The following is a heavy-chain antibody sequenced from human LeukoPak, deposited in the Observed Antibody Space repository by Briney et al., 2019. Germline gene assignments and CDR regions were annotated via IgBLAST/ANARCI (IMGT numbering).Heavy chain of an antibody. Sequence: SETLSLTRTVSGGSISSSSYYWGWIRQPPGKGLEWIGSIYYSGSTYYNPSLKSRVTISVDTSKNQFSLKLSSVTAADTAVYYCARERSDEYYFDYWGQGTLVTVSS. CDR1: GGSISSSSYY. CDR2: IYYSGST. V-gene: IGHV4-39*07. J-gene: IGHJ4*02. CDR3: ARERSDEYYFDY.